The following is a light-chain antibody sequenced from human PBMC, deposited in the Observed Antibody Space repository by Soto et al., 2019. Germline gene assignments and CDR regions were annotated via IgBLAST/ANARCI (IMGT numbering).Light chain of an antibody. Sequence: DIQMTQSPSTLSASVGDRVTIXXRASQSISSWLAWYQQKPGKAPKLXIYDASSLESGVPSRFSGRGSGTEFTLTISSLQPDDFATYYCQQYNSYPWTFGQGTKVEIK. CDR1: QSISSW. CDR3: QQYNSYPWT. V-gene: IGKV1-5*01. J-gene: IGKJ1*01. CDR2: DAS.